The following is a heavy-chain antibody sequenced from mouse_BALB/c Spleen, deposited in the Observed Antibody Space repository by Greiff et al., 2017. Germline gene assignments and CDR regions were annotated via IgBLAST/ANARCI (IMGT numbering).Heavy chain of an antibody. V-gene: IGHV5-4*02. CDR1: GFTFSDYY. CDR3: ASSTGTGAMDY. CDR2: ISDGGSYT. Sequence: VQLKESGGGLVKPGGSLKLSCAASGFTFSDYYMYWVRQTPEKRLEWVATISDGGSYTYYPDSVKGRFTISRDNAKNNLYLQMSSLKSEDTAMYYCASSTGTGAMDYWGQGTSVTVSS. J-gene: IGHJ4*01. D-gene: IGHD4-1*02.